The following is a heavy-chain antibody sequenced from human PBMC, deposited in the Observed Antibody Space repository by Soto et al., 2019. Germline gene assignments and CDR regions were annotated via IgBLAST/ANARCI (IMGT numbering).Heavy chain of an antibody. D-gene: IGHD3-10*01. V-gene: IGHV4-59*08. Sequence: SETLSLTCTVSGGSISSYYWSWIRQPPGKGLEWIGYIYYSGSTNYNPSLKSRVTISVDKSKNQFSLKLSSVTAADTAVYYCARQDYYGSGSYRPKTVWFDPWGQGTLVTVSS. CDR2: IYYSGST. CDR3: ARQDYYGSGSYRPKTVWFDP. J-gene: IGHJ5*02. CDR1: GGSISSYY.